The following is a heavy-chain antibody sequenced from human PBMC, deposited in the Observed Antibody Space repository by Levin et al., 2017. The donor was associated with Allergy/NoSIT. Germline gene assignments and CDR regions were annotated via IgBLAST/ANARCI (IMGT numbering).Heavy chain of an antibody. D-gene: IGHD3-10*01. J-gene: IGHJ4*02. V-gene: IGHV3-30*03. Sequence: GGSLRLSCAASGFTFSSYGMHRVRQAPGKGLEWVAVISNDGSNKYYGDSVKGRFTISRDNSKNTLYLQMNSLRAEDTAVYYCARNRYYASGSQLQFLEYWGQGILVTVSS. CDR3: ARNRYYASGSQLQFLEY. CDR2: ISNDGSNK. CDR1: GFTFSSYG.